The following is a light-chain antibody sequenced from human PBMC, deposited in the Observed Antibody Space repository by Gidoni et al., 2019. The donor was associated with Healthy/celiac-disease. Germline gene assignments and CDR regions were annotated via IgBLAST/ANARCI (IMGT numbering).Light chain of an antibody. CDR3: QQSYSTPIFT. J-gene: IGKJ3*01. V-gene: IGKV1-39*01. CDR2: AAS. Sequence: DIQMTQSPSSLSASVGDRVTITCRASQSISSYLNWYQQKPGKAPKLLIYAASSLQSGVHSRFSGSGSGTDFTLTISSLQPEDFATYYCQQSYSTPIFTFGPGTKVDIK. CDR1: QSISSY.